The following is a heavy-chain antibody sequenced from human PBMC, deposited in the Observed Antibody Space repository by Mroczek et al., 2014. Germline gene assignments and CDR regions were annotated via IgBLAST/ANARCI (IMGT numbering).Heavy chain of an antibody. CDR1: GYTFTSYD. CDR2: MNPNSGNT. D-gene: IGHD3-3*01. V-gene: IGHV1-8*01. Sequence: QVQLVQSGAEVKKPGASVKVSCKASGYTFTSYDINWVRQATGQGLEWMGWMNPNSGNTGYAQKFQGRVTMTRNTSISTAYMELSSLRSEDTAVYYCARWGTIFGVDYYYGMDVWGQGTTVTVSS. CDR3: ARWGTIFGVDYYYGMDV. J-gene: IGHJ6*02.